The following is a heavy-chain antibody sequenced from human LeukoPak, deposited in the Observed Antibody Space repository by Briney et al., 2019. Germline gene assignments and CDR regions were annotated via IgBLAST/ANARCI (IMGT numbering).Heavy chain of an antibody. V-gene: IGHV4-61*01. J-gene: IGHJ3*02. CDR3: AIIAAAGTMGDPFDI. CDR2: IYYSGSP. D-gene: IGHD6-13*01. Sequence: SDTLSLTCTVSGRSVSRGSYYWSWIRQPPGEGLERLGYIYYSGSPNYNPSLKSRVTISVDTSKNQFSLKLSSVTAADTAVYYCAIIAAAGTMGDPFDIWGQGTMVTVSS. CDR1: GRSVSRGSYY.